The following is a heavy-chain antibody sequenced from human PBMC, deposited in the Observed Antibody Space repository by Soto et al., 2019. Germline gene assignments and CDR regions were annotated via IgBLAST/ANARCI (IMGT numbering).Heavy chain of an antibody. CDR2: VNYSGRP. CDR1: GGSFGGYY. Sequence: HVHLQQWRAGLLRPSDTLSPTRGTPGGSFGGYYWTWIRQPPGKGLEWIGEVNYSGRPNYNPSLKSRVTVSLDMTNNSFSLTLNSVTAADTAFYYCTRGGGPSSSYFWFDSWGQGPLVTVSS. V-gene: IGHV4-34*02. J-gene: IGHJ5*01. D-gene: IGHD6-13*01. CDR3: TRGGGPSSSYFWFDS.